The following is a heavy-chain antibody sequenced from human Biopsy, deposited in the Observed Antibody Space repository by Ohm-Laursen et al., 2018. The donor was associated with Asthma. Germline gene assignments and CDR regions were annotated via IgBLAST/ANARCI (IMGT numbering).Heavy chain of an antibody. CDR3: ARRYNWSGMDV. J-gene: IGHJ6*02. D-gene: IGHD1-20*01. CDR1: GYTLTSYG. Sequence: GASVKVSCKASGYTLTSYGMNWVRQAPGQGLEWMGWMNTNTGNPTYAQGFTGRFVFSLDTSVSTAYLQISSLKAEDTAVYYCARRYNWSGMDVWGPGTTVTVSS. CDR2: MNTNTGNP. V-gene: IGHV7-4-1*02.